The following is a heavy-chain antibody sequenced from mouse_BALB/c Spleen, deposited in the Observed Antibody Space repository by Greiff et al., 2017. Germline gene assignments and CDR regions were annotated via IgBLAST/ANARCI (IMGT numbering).Heavy chain of an antibody. CDR1: GYSITSGYY. J-gene: IGHJ4*01. CDR3: ARAYYDYDRYAMDY. V-gene: IGHV3-6*02. Sequence: EVKLVESGPGLVKPSQSLSLTCSVTGYSITSGYYWNWIRQFPGNKLEWMGYISYDGSNNYNPSLKNRISITRDTSKNQFFLKLNSVTTEDTATYYCARAYYDYDRYAMDYWGQGTSVTVSS. CDR2: ISYDGSN. D-gene: IGHD2-4*01.